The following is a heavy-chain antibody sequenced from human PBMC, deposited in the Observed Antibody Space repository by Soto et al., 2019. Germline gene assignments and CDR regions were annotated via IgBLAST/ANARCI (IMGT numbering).Heavy chain of an antibody. CDR3: AKDGPDY. J-gene: IGHJ4*01. CDR1: GFTFSSYG. V-gene: IGHV3-30*18. CDR2: ISYDGSNK. Sequence: PGGSLRLSCAASGFTFSSYGMHWVRQAPGKGLEWVAVISYDGSNKYYADSVKGRFTISRDNSKNTLYLQMNSLRAEDTAVYYCAKDGPDYWGHGTLVTVSS.